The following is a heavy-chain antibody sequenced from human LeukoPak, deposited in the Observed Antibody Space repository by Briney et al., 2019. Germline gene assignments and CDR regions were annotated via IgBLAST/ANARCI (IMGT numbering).Heavy chain of an antibody. D-gene: IGHD3-16*01. J-gene: IGHJ3*02. Sequence: PGGSLRLSCAASGFTLSSFGMVWVRQAPGKGLEWVTLMWYDGRNKYYADSVKGRFTISRDNSKNTVYLQMNSLRGEDTAVYYCARVGDMEAFDIWGQGPRVIVSS. CDR1: GFTLSSFG. CDR3: ARVGDMEAFDI. CDR2: MWYDGRNK. V-gene: IGHV3-33*01.